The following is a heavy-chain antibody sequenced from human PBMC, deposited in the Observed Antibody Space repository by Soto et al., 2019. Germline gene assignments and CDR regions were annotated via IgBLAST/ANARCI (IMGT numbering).Heavy chain of an antibody. V-gene: IGHV5-51*01. D-gene: IGHD1-26*01. Sequence: PGESLKISCKGSGNIFSNSWIGWVRQMPGKGLEWMGIIYPGDSDTRYSPSLQGQVTISAGKSTSTAYLQWSSLKASDTAMYYCARQVGGSYLYYFDYWGQGTLVTVPS. CDR1: GNIFSNSW. CDR3: ARQVGGSYLYYFDY. CDR2: IYPGDSDT. J-gene: IGHJ4*02.